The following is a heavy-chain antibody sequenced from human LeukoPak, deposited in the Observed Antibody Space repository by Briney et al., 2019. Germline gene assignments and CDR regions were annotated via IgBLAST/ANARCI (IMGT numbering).Heavy chain of an antibody. Sequence: GGSLRLSCAASGFTFSSYAMNWVRQAPGKGLEWVSAITGSGGRTYYADSVKGRFTISRDNSKNTLYLQMNSLRAEDTAIYYCATGNEADSGWYVLDYWGQGTLVTVSS. CDR3: ATGNEADSGWYVLDY. D-gene: IGHD6-19*01. V-gene: IGHV3-23*01. CDR2: ITGSGGRT. CDR1: GFTFSSYA. J-gene: IGHJ4*02.